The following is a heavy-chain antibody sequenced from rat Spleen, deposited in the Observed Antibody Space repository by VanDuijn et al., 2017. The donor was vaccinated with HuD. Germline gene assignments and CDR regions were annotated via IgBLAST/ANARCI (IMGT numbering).Heavy chain of an antibody. CDR1: GFTFSDYS. CDR3: TTDYYSSYTRMDA. CDR2: FRFDGGNT. D-gene: IGHD1-2*01. Sequence: EVQLVESGGGLVQPGRSLKLSCTASGFTFSDYSMAWVRQAPTQGLEWVASFRFDGGNTYYRDSVKGRFAISRDNAKSSLYLQMDSLRSEDAATYYCTTDYYSSYTRMDAWGQGASVTVSS. V-gene: IGHV5-20*01. J-gene: IGHJ4*01.